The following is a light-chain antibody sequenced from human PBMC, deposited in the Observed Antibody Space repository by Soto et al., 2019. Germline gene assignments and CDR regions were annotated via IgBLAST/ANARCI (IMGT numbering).Light chain of an antibody. CDR3: HQYNNWPPIT. V-gene: IGKV3-15*01. CDR1: QSIRSD. Sequence: EIVMTQSPASLSVSPGERVTLSCRASQSIRSDLAWYQHKPGQAPRLLMYGASTRATGTPARFSRSGSGTEFTLTISSLQSEDFAVYFCHQYNNWPPITFGQGTRLEIK. J-gene: IGKJ5*01. CDR2: GAS.